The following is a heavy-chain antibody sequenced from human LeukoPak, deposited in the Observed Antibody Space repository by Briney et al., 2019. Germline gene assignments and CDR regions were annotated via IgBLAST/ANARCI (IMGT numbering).Heavy chain of an antibody. Sequence: ASVKVSCKVSGYNLTELSMHWVRQAPGQGLEWMGWINPNSGGTNYAQKFQGRVTMTRNTSISTAYMELSSLRSEDTAVYYCARAEPDTAMVSFDYWGQGTLVTVSS. V-gene: IGHV1-2*02. D-gene: IGHD5-18*01. J-gene: IGHJ4*02. CDR1: GYNLTELS. CDR3: ARAEPDTAMVSFDY. CDR2: INPNSGGT.